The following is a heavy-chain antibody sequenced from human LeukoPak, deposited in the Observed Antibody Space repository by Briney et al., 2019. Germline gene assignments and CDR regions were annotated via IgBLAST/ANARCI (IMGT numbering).Heavy chain of an antibody. D-gene: IGHD6-19*01. V-gene: IGHV3-23*01. Sequence: PGGSLRLSCAACGFTFRRDDMKWVRQAPGKGLEWVCSIDEGDGTTHCADSVKGGFTNARDASKTTLYLQLNSLRVDDTAVYYCAKQWLVGSWGQGTLVTVSS. J-gene: IGHJ1*01. CDR1: GFTFRRDD. CDR3: AKQWLVGS. CDR2: IDEGDGTT.